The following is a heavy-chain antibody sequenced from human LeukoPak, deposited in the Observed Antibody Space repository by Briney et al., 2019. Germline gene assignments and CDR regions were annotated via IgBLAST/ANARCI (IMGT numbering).Heavy chain of an antibody. CDR1: GYTFTGYY. CDR2: INPNSGGT. D-gene: IGHD3-3*01. Sequence: ASVKVSCKASGYTFTGYYMHWVRQAPGQGLEWMGWINPNSGGTNYAQKFQGRVTMTRDTSISTAYMELSRLRSDDTAVYYCARGLWVYDFWSGFDYWGQGTLVTVSS. CDR3: ARGLWVYDFWSGFDY. J-gene: IGHJ4*02. V-gene: IGHV1-2*02.